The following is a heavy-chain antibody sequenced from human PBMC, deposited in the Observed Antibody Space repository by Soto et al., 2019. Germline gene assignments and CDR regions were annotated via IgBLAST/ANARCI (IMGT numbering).Heavy chain of an antibody. CDR3: ATGGYNALLSGFYPPAF. CDR1: GFTFDNYA. V-gene: IGHV3-23*01. D-gene: IGHD3-3*01. CDR2: VSATGRNK. J-gene: IGHJ4*02. Sequence: GGSLRLSCAVSGFTFDNYAMSWVRQPPGKGLEWVSGVSATGRNKVYADSVKGRFTISRDNSNNSLFLQMSDLRAEDTALYYCATGGYNALLSGFYPPAFWGQGHLVTVSS.